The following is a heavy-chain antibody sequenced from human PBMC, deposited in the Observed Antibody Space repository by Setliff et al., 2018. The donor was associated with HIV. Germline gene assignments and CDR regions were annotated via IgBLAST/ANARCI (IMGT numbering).Heavy chain of an antibody. CDR3: ASGDNFWSGSYY. J-gene: IGHJ4*02. CDR1: GGSISSSNW. Sequence: SETLSLTCAVSGGSISSSNWWSWVRQPPGKGLEWIGEIFHSENTNYNPSLKSRVTISVDKSKNQFSLKVTSVTAADTAVYYCASGDNFWSGSYYWGQGTLVTVLL. V-gene: IGHV4-4*02. D-gene: IGHD3-3*01. CDR2: IFHSENT.